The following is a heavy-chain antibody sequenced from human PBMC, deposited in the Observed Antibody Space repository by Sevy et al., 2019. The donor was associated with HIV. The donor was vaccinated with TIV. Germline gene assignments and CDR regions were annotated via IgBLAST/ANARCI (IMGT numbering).Heavy chain of an antibody. J-gene: IGHJ3*02. CDR2: ISGSGGST. V-gene: IGHV3-23*01. CDR3: AKDKFYSGGSCCDAFDI. CDR1: GFTFSSYA. D-gene: IGHD2-15*01. Sequence: GGSLRLSGAASGFTFSSYAMSWVRQAPGKGLEWVSAISGSGGSTYYADSVKGRFTISRDNSKNTLYLQMNSLRAEDTAVYYCAKDKFYSGGSCCDAFDIWGQGTMVTVSS.